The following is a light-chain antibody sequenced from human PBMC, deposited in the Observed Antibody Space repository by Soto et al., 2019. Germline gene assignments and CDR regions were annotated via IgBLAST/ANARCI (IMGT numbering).Light chain of an antibody. CDR2: ENN. V-gene: IGLV1-40*01. Sequence: QSVLTQPPSVSEAPGQRVTISCTGSSSNIGAGYEAHWYQQVPGTAPKLLIYENNNRPSGVPDRFSGSKSGTSAPLAITGLQAEDEAEYYCQSYDSSLSGNVFGTGIKLTVL. CDR3: QSYDSSLSGNV. CDR1: SSNIGAGYE. J-gene: IGLJ1*01.